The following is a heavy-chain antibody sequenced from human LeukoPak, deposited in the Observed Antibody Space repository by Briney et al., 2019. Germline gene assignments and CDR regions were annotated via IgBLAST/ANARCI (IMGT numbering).Heavy chain of an antibody. D-gene: IGHD3-22*01. J-gene: IGHJ3*02. CDR2: IYYSGST. CDR1: GGSISSYY. CDR3: ASSDSSGYYSAFDI. Sequence: SESLSLTCTVSGGSISSYYWSWIRQPPGKGLEWIGYIYYSGSTNYNPSLKSRVTISVDTSKNQFSLKLSSVTAADTAVYYCASSDSSGYYSAFDIWGQGTMVTVSS. V-gene: IGHV4-59*01.